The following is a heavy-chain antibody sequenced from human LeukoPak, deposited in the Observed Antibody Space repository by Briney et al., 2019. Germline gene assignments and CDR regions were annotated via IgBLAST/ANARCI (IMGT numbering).Heavy chain of an antibody. CDR2: INPSGGST. CDR3: ARDPSYYDILTGYHHDAFDI. Sequence: ASVKVSCKASGYTFTSYYMHWVRQAPGQGLEWMGIINPSGGSTSYAQKFQGRVTMIRDTSTSTVYMELSSLRSEDTAVYYCARDPSYYDILTGYHHDAFDIWGQGTMVTVSS. D-gene: IGHD3-9*01. CDR1: GYTFTSYY. J-gene: IGHJ3*02. V-gene: IGHV1-46*01.